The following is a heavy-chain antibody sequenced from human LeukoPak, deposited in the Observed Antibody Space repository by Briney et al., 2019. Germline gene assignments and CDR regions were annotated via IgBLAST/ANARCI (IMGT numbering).Heavy chain of an antibody. CDR2: IKQDGSEK. Sequence: GGSLRLSCAASGFTFSSYWMSWVRQAPGKGLEWVANIKQDGSEKYYVDSVKGRFTISRDNAKNSLYLQMNSLRAEDTAVYYCARQIRWLRYWFDPWGQGTLVTVSS. D-gene: IGHD5-12*01. V-gene: IGHV3-7*01. CDR3: ARQIRWLRYWFDP. CDR1: GFTFSSYW. J-gene: IGHJ5*02.